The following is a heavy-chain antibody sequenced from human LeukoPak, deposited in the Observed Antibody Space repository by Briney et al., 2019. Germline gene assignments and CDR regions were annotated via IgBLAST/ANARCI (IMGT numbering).Heavy chain of an antibody. CDR2: ISAYNGNT. D-gene: IGHD3-22*01. V-gene: IGHV1-18*01. Sequence: GASVKVSCKASGYTFTSYGISWVRQAPGQGLEWMGWISAYNGNTNYAQKLQGRVTMTTDTSTSTAYMELRSLRSDDTAVYYCARDTGKYYYDSSGYYHWGQGTLVTVSS. CDR1: GYTFTSYG. CDR3: ARDTGKYYYDSSGYYH. J-gene: IGHJ5*02.